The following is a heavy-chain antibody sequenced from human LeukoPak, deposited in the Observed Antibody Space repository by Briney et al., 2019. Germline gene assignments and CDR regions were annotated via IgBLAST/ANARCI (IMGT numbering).Heavy chain of an antibody. Sequence: GGSLRLSCAASGFTFSSYSMNWVRQAPGKGLEWVSSISSSSSYIHYADSVKGRFTISRDNAKNSVYLQMNSLRDEDTAVYYCARDSSDAYNPEPGYWGQGTLVTVSS. V-gene: IGHV3-21*06. CDR2: ISSSSSYI. D-gene: IGHD5-24*01. CDR3: ARDSSDAYNPEPGY. CDR1: GFTFSSYS. J-gene: IGHJ4*02.